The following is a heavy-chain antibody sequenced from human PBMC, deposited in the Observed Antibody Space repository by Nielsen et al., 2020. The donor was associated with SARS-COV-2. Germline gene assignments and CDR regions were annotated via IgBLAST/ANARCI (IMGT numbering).Heavy chain of an antibody. CDR2: ISSSSSYI. V-gene: IGHV3-21*01. CDR3: ARNGGDDWNDGNWFDP. D-gene: IGHD1-1*01. CDR1: GFTFSSYS. J-gene: IGHJ5*02. Sequence: GESLKIPCAASGFTFSSYSMNWVRQAPGKGLEWVSSISSSSSYIYYADSVKGRFTISRDNAKNSLYLQMNSLRAEDTAVYYCARNGGDDWNDGNWFDPRGQGTLVTVSS.